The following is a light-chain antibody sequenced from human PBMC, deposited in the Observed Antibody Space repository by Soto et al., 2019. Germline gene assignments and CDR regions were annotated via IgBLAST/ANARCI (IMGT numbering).Light chain of an antibody. J-gene: IGLJ3*02. V-gene: IGLV2-14*01. Sequence: QSVLTQPASVSGSPGQSITISCAGTMRDVGAYNLVSWYQQHPGKVPKLIIYEVTSRPSGVSNRFSGSKSDNTASLTISGLQAEDEAYYYCSSYTSINTQLFGGGTKVTVL. CDR3: SSYTSINTQL. CDR1: MRDVGAYNL. CDR2: EVT.